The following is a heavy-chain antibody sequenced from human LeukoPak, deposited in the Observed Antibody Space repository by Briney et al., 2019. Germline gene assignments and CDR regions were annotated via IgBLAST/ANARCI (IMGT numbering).Heavy chain of an antibody. J-gene: IGHJ3*02. Sequence: PGGYLRLYCAASGFTFSNYEMNWVRLAPGKGLEWISYIRSSGTTMYYADSVKVRFTVSRDNAKSSLYLQMNSLRAEDTAVYYCARGGGAGYNYNAFDIWGQGTMVTVSS. CDR1: GFTFSNYE. V-gene: IGHV3-48*03. CDR3: ARGGGAGYNYNAFDI. CDR2: IRSSGTTM. D-gene: IGHD5-24*01.